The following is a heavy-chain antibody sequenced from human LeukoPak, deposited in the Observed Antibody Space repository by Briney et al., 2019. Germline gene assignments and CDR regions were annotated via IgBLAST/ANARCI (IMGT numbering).Heavy chain of an antibody. D-gene: IGHD3-3*01. J-gene: IGHJ6*02. CDR2: ISGLSSYI. CDR3: ATVNTDFNGMDV. V-gene: IGHV3-21*06. Sequence: GGSLRLACAASGFTFSSHGMNWVRQAPGKWLEWVSSISGLSSYISYAASVKGRFTISRDNAKNSLYLQMNSLRAADTAVYYCATVNTDFNGMDVWGQGTTVTVSS. CDR1: GFTFSSHG.